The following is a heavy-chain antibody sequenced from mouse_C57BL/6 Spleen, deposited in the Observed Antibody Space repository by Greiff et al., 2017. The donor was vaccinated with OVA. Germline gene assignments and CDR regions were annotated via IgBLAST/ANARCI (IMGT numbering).Heavy chain of an antibody. CDR2: ISSGGDYI. Sequence: VHLVESGEGLVKPGGSLKLSCAASGFTFSSYAMSWVRQTPEKRLEWVAYISSGGDYIYYADTVKGRFTISRDNARNTLYLQMSSLKSEDTAMYYCTRGYGNYPLDYWGQGTTLTVSS. V-gene: IGHV5-9-1*02. D-gene: IGHD2-1*01. CDR1: GFTFSSYA. J-gene: IGHJ2*01. CDR3: TRGYGNYPLDY.